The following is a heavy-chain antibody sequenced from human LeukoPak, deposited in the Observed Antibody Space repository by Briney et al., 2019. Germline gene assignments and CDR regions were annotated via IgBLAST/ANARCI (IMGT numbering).Heavy chain of an antibody. CDR3: ARGGYSYDSPFDY. Sequence: SETLSLTCTVSGGSISTYYWSWMRQPPGKGLDWIGYIYYSGSTNYNPSLKSRVTISVDTSKNQFSLRLSSVTAADTAVYFCARGGYSYDSPFDYWGQGTLVTVSS. CDR2: IYYSGST. J-gene: IGHJ4*02. D-gene: IGHD5-18*01. CDR1: GGSISTYY. V-gene: IGHV4-59*01.